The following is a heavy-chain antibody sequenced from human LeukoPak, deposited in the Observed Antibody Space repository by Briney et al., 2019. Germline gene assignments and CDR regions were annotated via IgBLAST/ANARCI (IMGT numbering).Heavy chain of an antibody. V-gene: IGHV4-34*01. CDR2: INHSGST. CDR3: AGVGSGYDILTGSYGMDV. D-gene: IGHD3-9*01. J-gene: IGHJ6*02. Sequence: PSETLSLTCAVYGGSFSGYYWSWLRQPPGKGLEWIGEINHSGSTNYNPSLKSRVTISVDTSKNQFSLKLSSVTAADTAVYYCAGVGSGYDILTGSYGMDVWGQGTTVTVSS. CDR1: GGSFSGYY.